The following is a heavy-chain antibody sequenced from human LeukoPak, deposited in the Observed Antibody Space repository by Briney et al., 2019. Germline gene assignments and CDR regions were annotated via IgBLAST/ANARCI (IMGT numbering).Heavy chain of an antibody. CDR1: GGSISSGGYS. CDR3: ARSFDGSGSYYNWFDP. Sequence: PSETLSLTCAVPGGSISSGGYSWSWIRQPPGKGLEWIGYIYHSGSTYYNPSLKSRVTISVDRSKNQFSLKLSSVTAADTAVYYCARSFDGSGSYYNWFDPWGQGTLVTVSS. CDR2: IYHSGST. D-gene: IGHD3-10*01. V-gene: IGHV4-30-2*01. J-gene: IGHJ5*02.